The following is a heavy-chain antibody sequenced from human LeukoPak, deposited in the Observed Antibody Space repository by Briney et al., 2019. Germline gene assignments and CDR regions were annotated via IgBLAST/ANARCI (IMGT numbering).Heavy chain of an antibody. CDR2: ISGSGGST. CDR1: GFTFSSYA. D-gene: IGHD4-17*01. CDR3: AKDLKGVAPTVTTFDY. V-gene: IGHV3-23*01. J-gene: IGHJ4*02. Sequence: GGSLRLSCAASGFTFSSYAMSWVRQAPGKGLERVSAISGSGGSTYYADSVKGRFTISRDNSKNTLYLQMNSLRAEDTAVYYCAKDLKGVAPTVTTFDYWGQGTLVTVSS.